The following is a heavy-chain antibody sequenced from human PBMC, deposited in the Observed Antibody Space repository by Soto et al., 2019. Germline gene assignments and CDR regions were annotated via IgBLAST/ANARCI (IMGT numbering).Heavy chain of an antibody. Sequence: SETLSLTCTVSGGSISSYYWSWIRQPPGKGLEWIGYIYYSGSTNYNPSLKSRVTISVDTSKNQFSLKLSSVTAADTAVYYCARTDLDYYGMDVWGQGTTVT. CDR2: IYYSGST. CDR1: GGSISSYY. V-gene: IGHV4-59*01. CDR3: ARTDLDYYGMDV. J-gene: IGHJ6*02.